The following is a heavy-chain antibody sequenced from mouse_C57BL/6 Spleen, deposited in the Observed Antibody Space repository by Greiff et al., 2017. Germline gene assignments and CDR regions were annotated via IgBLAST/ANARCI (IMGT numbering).Heavy chain of an antibody. Sequence: EVQLQQSGPELVKPGASVKISCKASGYSFTNYNMNWVKQSNGKSLEWIGVINPNYGTTSYNQKFKGKATLTVDQSSSTAYMQLNSLTSEDSAVYSCARGGWLSYYAMDYWGQGTSVTVSS. J-gene: IGHJ4*01. CDR1: GYSFTNYN. CDR2: INPNYGTT. D-gene: IGHD2-3*01. CDR3: ARGGWLSYYAMDY. V-gene: IGHV1-39*01.